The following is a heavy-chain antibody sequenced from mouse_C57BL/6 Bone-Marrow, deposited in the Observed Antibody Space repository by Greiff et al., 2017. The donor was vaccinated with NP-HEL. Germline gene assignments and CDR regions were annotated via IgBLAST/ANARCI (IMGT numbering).Heavy chain of an antibody. V-gene: IGHV1-69*01. D-gene: IGHD2-2*01. Sequence: QVQLKESGAELVMPGASVKLSCKASGYTFTSYWMHWVKQRPGQGLEWIGEIDPSDSYTNYNQKFKGKSTLTVDKSSSTAYMQLSSLTSEDSAVYYCARAGLLWLRGAMDYWGQGTSVTVSS. J-gene: IGHJ4*01. CDR2: IDPSDSYT. CDR3: ARAGLLWLRGAMDY. CDR1: GYTFTSYW.